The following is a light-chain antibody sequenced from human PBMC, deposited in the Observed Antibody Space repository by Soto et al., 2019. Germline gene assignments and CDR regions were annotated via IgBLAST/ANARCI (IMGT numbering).Light chain of an antibody. CDR2: GAS. V-gene: IGKV3-20*01. Sequence: EIVLTQSPGTLSLSPGERATLPCRASQSVSSNYLAWYQQKPGQAPRLLIYGASSRATGIPDRFSGSGSGTDFTLTISRLEPEDFAVYYCQHYGRSAYTFGQGTTLEIK. CDR1: QSVSSNY. CDR3: QHYGRSAYT. J-gene: IGKJ2*01.